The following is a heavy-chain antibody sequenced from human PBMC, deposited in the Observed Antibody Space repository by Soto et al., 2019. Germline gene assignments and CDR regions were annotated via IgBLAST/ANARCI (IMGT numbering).Heavy chain of an antibody. J-gene: IGHJ5*02. Sequence: GASVKVSCKASGFTFTSSAVQWVRQARGQRLEWIGWIVVGSGNTNYAQKFQERVTITRDMSTSTAYMELSSLRSEDTAVYYCAADRDSSGWYPWFDPWGQGTLVTVSS. CDR2: IVVGSGNT. CDR3: AADRDSSGWYPWFDP. D-gene: IGHD6-19*01. CDR1: GFTFTSSA. V-gene: IGHV1-58*01.